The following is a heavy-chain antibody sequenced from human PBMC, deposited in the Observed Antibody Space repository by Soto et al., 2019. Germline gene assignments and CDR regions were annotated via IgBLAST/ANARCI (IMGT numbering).Heavy chain of an antibody. V-gene: IGHV3-30*18. CDR2: ISYDGSNT. Sequence: QVQLVESGGGVVQPGRSLRLSCAASGFTFSSYGMHWVRQAPGKGLEWVAIISYDGSNTYYADSVKGRFTISRDNSKNKLYMQMNSLRAEDTSVYYCAKEGGLSGSYYISSSYYFAYWGQGTLVTVSS. CDR1: GFTFSSYG. CDR3: AKEGGLSGSYYISSSYYFAY. D-gene: IGHD1-26*01. J-gene: IGHJ4*02.